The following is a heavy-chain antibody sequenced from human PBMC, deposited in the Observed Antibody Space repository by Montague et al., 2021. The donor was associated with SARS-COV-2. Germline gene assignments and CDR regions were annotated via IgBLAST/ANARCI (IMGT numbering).Heavy chain of an antibody. V-gene: IGHV4-59*08. J-gene: IGHJ4*02. CDR2: VFYNKST. CDR1: GVSITYYY. Sequence: SETLSLTCTVSGVSITYYYWSWIRQPPGKGLEWVGDVFYNKSTNFNPSLKSRVTISVDTSKNQFSLRLTSVTAADTALYYCVRHPQDDGLYGGPDFWGQGTLVTVSS. CDR3: VRHPQDDGLYGGPDF. D-gene: IGHD4/OR15-4a*01.